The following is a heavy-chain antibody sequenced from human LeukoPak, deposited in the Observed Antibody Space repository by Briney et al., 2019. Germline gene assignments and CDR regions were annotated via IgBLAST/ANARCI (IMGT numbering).Heavy chain of an antibody. CDR3: AKASYYDSSGSYSFDY. Sequence: GGSLRLSCAASGFTFSSYSMHWVRQAPGKGLEGVAVIWYDGSNKYYADSVKGRFTISRDNRNNTLYLQMNSLRAEDTTVYYCAKASYYDSSGSYSFDYWGQGTLVTVSS. CDR1: GFTFSSYS. J-gene: IGHJ4*02. D-gene: IGHD3-22*01. CDR2: IWYDGSNK. V-gene: IGHV3-33*06.